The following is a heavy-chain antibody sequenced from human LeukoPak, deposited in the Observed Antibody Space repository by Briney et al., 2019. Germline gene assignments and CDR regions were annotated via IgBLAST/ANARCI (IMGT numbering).Heavy chain of an antibody. CDR1: GFTFSSYA. CDR3: ARDRGYSYGFIDY. Sequence: PGRSLRLSCAASGFTFSSYAMHWVRQAPGKGLEWVAVISYDGSNKYYADSVKGRFTISRDNSKNTLYLQMISLRAEDTAVYYCARDRGYSYGFIDYWGQGTLVTVSS. CDR2: ISYDGSNK. D-gene: IGHD5-18*01. V-gene: IGHV3-30*04. J-gene: IGHJ4*02.